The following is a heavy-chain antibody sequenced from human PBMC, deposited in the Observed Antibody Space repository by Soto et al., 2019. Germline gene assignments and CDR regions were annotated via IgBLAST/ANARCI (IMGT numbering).Heavy chain of an antibody. D-gene: IGHD6-19*01. CDR3: ARDMGAVAGFNWFDP. CDR1: GGSISSYY. CDR2: IYYSGST. V-gene: IGHV4-59*01. Sequence: QVQLQESGPGLVKPSETLSLTCTVSGGSISSYYWSWIRQPPGKGLEWIGYIYYSGSTNYNPSLKSRVTISVDPSKNHFSLKLSSVTAADTAVYYCARDMGAVAGFNWFDPWGQGTLVTVSS. J-gene: IGHJ5*02.